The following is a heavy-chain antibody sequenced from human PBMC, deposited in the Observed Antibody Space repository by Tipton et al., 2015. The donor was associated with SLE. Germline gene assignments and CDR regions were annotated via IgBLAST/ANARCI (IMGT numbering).Heavy chain of an antibody. D-gene: IGHD3-16*02. CDR2: IYYSGST. CDR1: GGSISSGDYY. V-gene: IGHV4-30-4*02. Sequence: TLSLTCTVSGGSISSGDYYWSWIRQPPGKGLEWIGYIYYSGSTYYNPSLKSRVTISVDTSKNQFSLKLSSVTAADTAVYYCAKVATFGGVIALDYWGQGTLVTVSS. CDR3: AKVATFGGVIALDY. J-gene: IGHJ4*02.